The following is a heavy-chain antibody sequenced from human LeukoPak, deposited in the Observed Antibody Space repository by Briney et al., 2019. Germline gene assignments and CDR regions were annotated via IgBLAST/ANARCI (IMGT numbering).Heavy chain of an antibody. V-gene: IGHV1-18*01. D-gene: IGHD2-15*01. CDR2: ISAYNGNT. J-gene: IGHJ4*02. Sequence: ASVKVSCKASGYTFTSYGISWVRQAPGQGLEWMGWISAYNGNTNYAQKLQGRVTMTTDTSTSTAYMELRSLRSGDTAVYYCARELKEDCSGGSCYFDYWGQGTLVTVSS. CDR3: ARELKEDCSGGSCYFDY. CDR1: GYTFTSYG.